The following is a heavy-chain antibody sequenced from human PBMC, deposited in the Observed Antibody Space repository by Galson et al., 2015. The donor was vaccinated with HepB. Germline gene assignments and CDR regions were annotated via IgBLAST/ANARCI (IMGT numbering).Heavy chain of an antibody. CDR3: ARSIVGATDWFDP. Sequence: SVKVSCKASGYTFTSYAMHWVRQAPGQRLEWMGWINAGNGNTKYSQKFQGRVTITRDTSASTAYMELSSLRSEDTAVYYCARSIVGATDWFDPWGQGTLVTVSS. CDR2: INAGNGNT. V-gene: IGHV1-3*01. D-gene: IGHD1-26*01. CDR1: GYTFTSYA. J-gene: IGHJ5*02.